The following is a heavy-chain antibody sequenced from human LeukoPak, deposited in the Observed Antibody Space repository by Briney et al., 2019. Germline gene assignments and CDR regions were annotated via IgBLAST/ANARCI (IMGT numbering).Heavy chain of an antibody. CDR1: GYTFTSYD. CDR3: ARLDQVYCSSTSCYLSAFDI. CDR2: MNPNSGNT. J-gene: IGHJ3*02. V-gene: IGHV1-8*03. Sequence: GASVKVSCKASGYTFTSYDINWVRQATGQGLEWMGWMNPNSGNTGYAQKFQGRVTITRNTSISTAYMELSSLRSEDTAVYYCARLDQVYCSSTSCYLSAFDIWGQGTMVTVSS. D-gene: IGHD2-2*01.